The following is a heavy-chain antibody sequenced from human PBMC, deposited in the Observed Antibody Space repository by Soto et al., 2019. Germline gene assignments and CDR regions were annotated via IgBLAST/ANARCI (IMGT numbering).Heavy chain of an antibody. J-gene: IGHJ4*02. Sequence: GASVKVSCKASGYTFTGYYMHWVRQAPGQGLEWMGWINPNSGGTNYAQKFQGRVTMTRDTSISTAYMELSRLRSDDTAVYYCARALVITGTTGPNFDYWGQGTLVTVSS. CDR1: GYTFTGYY. CDR2: INPNSGGT. D-gene: IGHD1-7*01. V-gene: IGHV1-2*02. CDR3: ARALVITGTTGPNFDY.